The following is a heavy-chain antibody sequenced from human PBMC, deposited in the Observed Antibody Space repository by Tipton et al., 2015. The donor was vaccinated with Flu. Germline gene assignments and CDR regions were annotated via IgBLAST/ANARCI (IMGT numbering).Heavy chain of an antibody. D-gene: IGHD6-19*01. CDR2: IWYDGSNK. CDR3: ARGAPWEVAGLIHY. J-gene: IGHJ4*02. Sequence: SLRLSCAASGFTFSSYGMHWVRQAPGKGLEWVAVIWYDGSNKYYADSVKGRFTISRDNSKNTLYLQMNSLRAEDTAVYYCARGAPWEVAGLIHYWGQGTLVTVSS. CDR1: GFTFSSYG. V-gene: IGHV3-33*01.